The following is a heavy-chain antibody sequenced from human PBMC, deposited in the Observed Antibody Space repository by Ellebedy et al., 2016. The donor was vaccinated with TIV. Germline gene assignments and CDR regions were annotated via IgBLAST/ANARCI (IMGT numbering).Heavy chain of an antibody. CDR3: ARVAPPGAFDI. J-gene: IGHJ3*02. V-gene: IGHV4-34*01. CDR2: INHSGST. CDR1: GGSFSGYY. Sequence: SETLSLXCAVYGGSFSGYYWSWIRQPPGKGLEWIGEINHSGSTNYNPSLKSRVTISVDTSKNQFSLKLSSVTAADTAVYYCARVAPPGAFDIWGQGTMVTVSS.